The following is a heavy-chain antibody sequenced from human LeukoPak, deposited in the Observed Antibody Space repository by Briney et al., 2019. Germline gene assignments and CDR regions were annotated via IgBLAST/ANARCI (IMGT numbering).Heavy chain of an antibody. J-gene: IGHJ6*03. V-gene: IGHV1-69*13. D-gene: IGHD6-19*01. CDR1: GGTFSSYA. CDR2: IIPIFGTA. CDR3: ARGYSSGWPNYYYYYMDV. Sequence: SVKVSCKASGGTFSSYAISWVRQAPGQGLEWMGGIIPIFGTANYAQKFQGRVTITANESTSTAYMELSSLRSEDTAVYYCARGYSSGWPNYYYYYMDVWGKGTTVTISS.